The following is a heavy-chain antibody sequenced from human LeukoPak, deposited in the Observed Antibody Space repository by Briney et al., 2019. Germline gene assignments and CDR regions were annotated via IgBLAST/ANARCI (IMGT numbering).Heavy chain of an antibody. CDR3: ARRRDLYSGSYYPFDY. V-gene: IGHV5-51*01. CDR1: GYSFTNYW. CDR2: IYPGDSDA. J-gene: IGHJ4*02. D-gene: IGHD1-26*01. Sequence: GESLKISCKGSGYSFTNYWIGWVRQMPGKGLKWRGIIYPGDSDARSSPSCQGQVTISADKSISTAYLQWSSLKASDTAMYYCARRRDLYSGSYYPFDYWGQGTLVTVSS.